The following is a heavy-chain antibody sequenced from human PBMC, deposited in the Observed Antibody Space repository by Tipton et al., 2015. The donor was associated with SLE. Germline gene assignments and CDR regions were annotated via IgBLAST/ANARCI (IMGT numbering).Heavy chain of an antibody. Sequence: TLSLTCTVSGGSIRSGGYFWSWIRQHPGKGLEWIGDIKFSGSTYYNPSLKSRVSISVDTPKNQFSLKLSSVTAADTAVYYCARGSGNFDYWGQGTLVTVSS. D-gene: IGHD3-10*01. CDR3: ARGSGNFDY. J-gene: IGHJ4*02. V-gene: IGHV4-31*03. CDR1: GGSIRSGGYF. CDR2: IKFSGST.